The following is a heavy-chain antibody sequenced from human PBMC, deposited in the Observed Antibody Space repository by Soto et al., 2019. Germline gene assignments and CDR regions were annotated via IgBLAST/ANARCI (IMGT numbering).Heavy chain of an antibody. CDR1: GFTFSSYA. J-gene: IGHJ4*02. CDR2: ISGSGGST. D-gene: IGHD2-2*01. CDR3: AKVEYCSSTSCYSFDY. Sequence: EVQLLESGGGLVQPGGSLRLSCAASGFTFSSYAMSWVRQAPGKGLEWVSAISGSGGSTYYADSVKGRFTIYRDNSKNTLYLQMNSLRAEDTAVYYCAKVEYCSSTSCYSFDYWGQGTLVTVSS. V-gene: IGHV3-23*01.